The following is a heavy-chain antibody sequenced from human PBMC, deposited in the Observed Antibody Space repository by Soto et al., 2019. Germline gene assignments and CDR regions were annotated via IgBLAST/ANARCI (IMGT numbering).Heavy chain of an antibody. D-gene: IGHD6-19*01. V-gene: IGHV3-74*01. CDR2: INSDGSST. CDR3: ARGPYSSGWAFFDY. Sequence: PGGSLRLSCAASGFTFSSYWMHWVRQAPGKGLVWVSRINSDGSSTSYADSVKGRFTISRDNAKNTLYLQMNSLRAEDTAAYYCARGPYSSGWAFFDYWGQGTLVTVSS. CDR1: GFTFSSYW. J-gene: IGHJ4*02.